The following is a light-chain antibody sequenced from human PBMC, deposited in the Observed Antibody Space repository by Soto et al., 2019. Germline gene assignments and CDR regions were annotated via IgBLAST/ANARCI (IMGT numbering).Light chain of an antibody. CDR3: QQYENWPG. J-gene: IGKJ4*01. V-gene: IGKV3-15*01. Sequence: EIVLTQSPATLSVSPGERAALSCRASQSVSNNLAWYQQKPGQPPRLLIYGASTRATGIPARFSGSGSGTEFTLTISGLQSEDFAVYYCQQYENWPGFGGGTKVDIK. CDR2: GAS. CDR1: QSVSNN.